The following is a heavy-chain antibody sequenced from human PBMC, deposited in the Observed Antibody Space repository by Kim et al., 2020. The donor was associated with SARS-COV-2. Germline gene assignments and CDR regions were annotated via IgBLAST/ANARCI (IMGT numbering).Heavy chain of an antibody. Sequence: GGSLRLSCAASGFSFGSYVMSWVRRAPGKGLEWVSGIGGKGGRTTNSASVKGRFTISRDNPKKTLYLQMKSLTVEETALYFCAKVSRPTLGLGEYPFDLWGQGTLVTVSS. J-gene: IGHJ4*02. CDR3: AKVSRPTLGLGEYPFDL. CDR2: IGGKGGRT. V-gene: IGHV3-23*01. D-gene: IGHD3-16*01. CDR1: GFSFGSYV.